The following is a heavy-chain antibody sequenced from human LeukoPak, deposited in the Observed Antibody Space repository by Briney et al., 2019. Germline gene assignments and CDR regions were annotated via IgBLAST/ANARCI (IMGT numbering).Heavy chain of an antibody. V-gene: IGHV4-39*07. CDR3: ARDYRLTQLQH. D-gene: IGHD1-26*01. CDR2: IYYSGST. J-gene: IGHJ1*01. CDR1: GGSISSSSYY. Sequence: SETLSLTCTVSGGSISSSSYYWGWIRQSPGKGLEWIGEIYYSGSTYYNPSLKSRVTMSVDTSKNQFSLKLSSVTAADTAVYYCARDYRLTQLQHWGQGTPITVSS.